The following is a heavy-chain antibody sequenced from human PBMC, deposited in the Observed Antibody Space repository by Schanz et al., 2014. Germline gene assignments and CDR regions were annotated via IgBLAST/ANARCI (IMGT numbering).Heavy chain of an antibody. Sequence: QVQLQESGPGLVKPSESLSLTCTVSGGSISSYYWSWIRQPPGKGLEWIGYIYYTASTNYNPSLRIRVTISADKSKNQFYLKLTTVNAADSAVYFCTRGNALDVWGQGTTVTVSS. J-gene: IGHJ6*02. D-gene: IGHD1-1*01. V-gene: IGHV4-59*01. CDR3: TRGNALDV. CDR2: IYYTAST. CDR1: GGSISSYY.